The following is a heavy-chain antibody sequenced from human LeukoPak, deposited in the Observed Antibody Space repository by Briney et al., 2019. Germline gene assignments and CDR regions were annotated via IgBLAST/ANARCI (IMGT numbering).Heavy chain of an antibody. CDR2: ISAYNGNT. J-gene: IGHJ5*02. V-gene: IGHV1-18*01. Sequence: GASVKVSCKASGYTFTSYGISWVRQAPGQGLEWMGWISAYNGNTNYAQKLQGRVTMTTDTSTSTAYMELSRLRSDDTAVYYCARLFPGRGRWFDPWGQGTLVTVSS. CDR3: ARLFPGRGRWFDP. CDR1: GYTFTSYG.